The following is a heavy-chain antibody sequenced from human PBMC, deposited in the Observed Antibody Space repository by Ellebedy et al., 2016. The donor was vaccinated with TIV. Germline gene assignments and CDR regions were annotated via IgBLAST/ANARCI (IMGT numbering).Heavy chain of an antibody. J-gene: IGHJ4*02. V-gene: IGHV3-48*02. CDR2: IPGSSSPI. D-gene: IGHD2-8*01. Sequence: GGSLRLXXAASGFTFAIYSMNWVRQAPGKGLEWVSYIPGSSSPIYYADSVKGRFTVSRDNAKNSLFLHMNSLRDEDTAVYYCATSNGHLDHWGQGTLVTVSS. CDR1: GFTFAIYS. CDR3: ATSNGHLDH.